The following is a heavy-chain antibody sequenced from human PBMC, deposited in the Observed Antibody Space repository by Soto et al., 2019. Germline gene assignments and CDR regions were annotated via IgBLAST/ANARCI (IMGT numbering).Heavy chain of an antibody. CDR2: ISYDGSNK. J-gene: IGHJ6*02. D-gene: IGHD1-26*01. V-gene: IGHV3-30-3*01. CDR3: ARDGKGSYGADGMDV. Sequence: QVQLVESGGGVVQPGRSLRLSCAASGFTFSSYAMHWVRQAPGKGLEWVAVISYDGSNKYYADSVKGRFTISRDNSKNTLYQQINSLRADDKAVYYCARDGKGSYGADGMDVWGQGTTVTVSS. CDR1: GFTFSSYA.